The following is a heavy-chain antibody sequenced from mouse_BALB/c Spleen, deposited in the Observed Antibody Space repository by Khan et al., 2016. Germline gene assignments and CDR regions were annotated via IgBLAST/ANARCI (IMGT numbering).Heavy chain of an antibody. CDR2: IDPENGNS. CDR1: GFNIKDYY. V-gene: IGHV14-1*02. Sequence: EMPWKQSGAELVRPGALVKLTCKASGFNIKDYYMHWVKQRPEQGLEWIGWIDPENGNSIYDPKFQGKASITADTSSNTAYLQVNSLTSEDTAVYYCARSPYFFDYWGQGTTLTVSS. CDR3: ARSPYFFDY. J-gene: IGHJ2*01.